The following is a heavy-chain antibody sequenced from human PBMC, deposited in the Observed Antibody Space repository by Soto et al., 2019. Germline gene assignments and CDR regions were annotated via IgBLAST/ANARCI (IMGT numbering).Heavy chain of an antibody. CDR2: IYATGTT. CDR1: GASISGFY. V-gene: IGHV4-4*07. CDR3: VRDGTKTLRDWFDP. D-gene: IGHD1-1*01. J-gene: IGHJ5*02. Sequence: SETLSLTCTVSGASISGFYWSWIRKSAGKGLEWIGRIYATGTTDYNPSLKSRVMMSVDTSKKQFSLKLRSVTAADTAVYYCVRDGTKTLRDWFDPWGQGISVTV.